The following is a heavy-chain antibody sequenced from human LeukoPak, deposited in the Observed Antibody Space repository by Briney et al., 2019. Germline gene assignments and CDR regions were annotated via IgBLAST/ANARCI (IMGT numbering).Heavy chain of an antibody. Sequence: GASVKVSCKASGYTFTSYDINWVRQATGQGLEWMGWMNPNSGNTGYAQKFQGRVTITRNTSISTAYMELSSLRSEDTAVYYCARNGGYSYGGNCYYYYYMDVWGKGTTVTISS. CDR2: MNPNSGNT. CDR3: ARNGGYSYGGNCYYYYYMDV. V-gene: IGHV1-8*03. J-gene: IGHJ6*03. CDR1: GYTFTSYD. D-gene: IGHD5-18*01.